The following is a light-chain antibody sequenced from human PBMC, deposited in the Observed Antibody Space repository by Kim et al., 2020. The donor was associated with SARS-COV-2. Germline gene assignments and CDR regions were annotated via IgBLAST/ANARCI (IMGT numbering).Light chain of an antibody. J-gene: IGKJ4*01. CDR2: WAS. CDR3: QQYYSTPLT. Sequence: ERVTINCKYSQSVLYSSNNKNYLAWYQQKPGQPPKLLIYWASTRESGVPDRFSGSGSGTDFTLTISSLQAEDVAVYYCQQYYSTPLTFGGGTKVDIK. V-gene: IGKV4-1*01. CDR1: QSVLYSSNNKNY.